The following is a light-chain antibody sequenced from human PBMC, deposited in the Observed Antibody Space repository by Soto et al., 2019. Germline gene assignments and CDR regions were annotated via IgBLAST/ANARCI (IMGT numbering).Light chain of an antibody. Sequence: EIVLTQSPATLSLSPGDRATLSCRASQNVRSDYFAWYQQKPGQAPRVIIFGVSTRASATPDRFRGSGSGTYFTLTISRLEPDDFALYYCQQYGNSPLTLGGGTKVE. CDR2: GVS. CDR3: QQYGNSPLT. J-gene: IGKJ4*01. CDR1: QNVRSDY. V-gene: IGKV3-20*01.